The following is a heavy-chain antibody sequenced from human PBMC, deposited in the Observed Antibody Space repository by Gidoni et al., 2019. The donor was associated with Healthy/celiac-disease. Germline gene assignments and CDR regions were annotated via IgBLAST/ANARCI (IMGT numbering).Heavy chain of an antibody. J-gene: IGHJ4*02. Sequence: GFTFCSYGMHRVRQAQGKGLEWEAVISYDGSKKYYADTVKGRFTHSRDNSKNTLYLQMNSLRAEDTAVSYCAKYYDDGWGSYRYTPPYIDYWGQGTLVTVSS. CDR1: GFTFCSYG. CDR3: AKYYDDGWGSYRYTPPYIDY. CDR2: ISYDGSKK. V-gene: IGHV3-30*18. D-gene: IGHD3-16*02.